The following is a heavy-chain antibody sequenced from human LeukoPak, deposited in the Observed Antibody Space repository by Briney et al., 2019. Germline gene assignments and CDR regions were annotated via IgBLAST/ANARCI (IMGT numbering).Heavy chain of an antibody. D-gene: IGHD7-27*01. CDR1: GGSISSSY. CDR2: IYYSGST. V-gene: IGHV4-59*01. CDR3: ASNTGTVFDY. Sequence: PSERLSLTCTISGGSISSSYWTWIRQPPGKGLEWIGHIYYSGSTNYNPSLKSRVTISVDTSKNQFSLKLSSVTAADTAVYYCASNTGTVFDYWGQGALVTVSS. J-gene: IGHJ4*02.